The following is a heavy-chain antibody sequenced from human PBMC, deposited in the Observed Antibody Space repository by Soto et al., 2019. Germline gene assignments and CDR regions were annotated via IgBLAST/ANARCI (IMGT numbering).Heavy chain of an antibody. CDR1: GYTFTSYY. J-gene: IGHJ4*02. CDR3: SRDDSDWFFN. CDR2: INPNGGST. Sequence: GASVKVSCKASGYTFTSYYMHWVRQAPGQGLEWMGIINPNGGSTTYAQKFQGRVTMTRDTSTSTVYMELSSLRSDDTAVYYCSRDDSDWFFNWGRGTLVTVSS. D-gene: IGHD3-9*01. V-gene: IGHV1-46*03.